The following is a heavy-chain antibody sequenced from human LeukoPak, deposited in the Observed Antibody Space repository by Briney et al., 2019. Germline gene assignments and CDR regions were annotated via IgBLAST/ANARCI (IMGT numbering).Heavy chain of an antibody. V-gene: IGHV3-21*01. Sequence: GGSLRLSCAASGFTFSSYSMNWVRQAPGKGLEWVSSISSSSSYIYYADSVKGRFTISRDNAKNSLYLQMNSLRAEDTAVYYCAREPTTTEVPSYFDYWGQGTLVTVSS. D-gene: IGHD4-23*01. CDR3: AREPTTTEVPSYFDY. CDR1: GFTFSSYS. CDR2: ISSSSSYI. J-gene: IGHJ4*02.